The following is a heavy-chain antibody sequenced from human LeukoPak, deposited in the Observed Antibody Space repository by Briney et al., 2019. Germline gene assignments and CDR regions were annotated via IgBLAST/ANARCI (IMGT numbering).Heavy chain of an antibody. Sequence: ASVKVSCKASGYTFTSYDINWVRQAPGQGLEWMGWINPNSGGTNYAQKFQGRVTMTRDTSISTAYMELSRLRSDDTAVYYCARDWSLRFYDSSGYSYAFDIWGQGTMVTVSS. D-gene: IGHD3-22*01. CDR3: ARDWSLRFYDSSGYSYAFDI. J-gene: IGHJ3*02. CDR2: INPNSGGT. CDR1: GYTFTSYD. V-gene: IGHV1-2*02.